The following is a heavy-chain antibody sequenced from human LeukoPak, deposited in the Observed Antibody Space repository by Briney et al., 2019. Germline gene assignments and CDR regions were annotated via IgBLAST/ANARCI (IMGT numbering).Heavy chain of an antibody. CDR3: ARDLDCSSTSCYEGDYYYYGMDV. V-gene: IGHV1-2*02. Sequence: ASVKVSCKASGYTFTGYYMHWVRQAPGQGLEWMGWINPNSGGTNYAQKFQGRVTMTRDTSISTAYMELSRLRSDDTAVYYCARDLDCSSTSCYEGDYYYYGMDVWGQGTTVTVSS. CDR1: GYTFTGYY. J-gene: IGHJ6*02. D-gene: IGHD2-2*01. CDR2: INPNSGGT.